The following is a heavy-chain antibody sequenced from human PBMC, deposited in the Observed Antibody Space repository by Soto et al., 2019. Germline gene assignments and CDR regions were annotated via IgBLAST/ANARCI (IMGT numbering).Heavy chain of an antibody. Sequence: GGSLRLSCAASVFTFRNYAIHWVRQAPGKGLEWVAVISRDGSHKYYLDSVKGRFTISRDNSKDTVNLLMNSLRDDDSAMYYCARDRGYDAHDYYYNAMDVWGQGTTVTVSS. CDR3: ARDRGYDAHDYYYNAMDV. D-gene: IGHD2-15*01. V-gene: IGHV3-30*04. J-gene: IGHJ6*02. CDR1: VFTFRNYA. CDR2: ISRDGSHK.